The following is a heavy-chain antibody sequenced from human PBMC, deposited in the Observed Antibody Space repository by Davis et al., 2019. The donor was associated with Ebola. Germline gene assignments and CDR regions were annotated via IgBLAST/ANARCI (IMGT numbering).Heavy chain of an antibody. D-gene: IGHD6-13*01. CDR2: MNPNSGNT. CDR1: GYTFTSYD. CDR3: ARALSLAAGVYWYFDL. J-gene: IGHJ2*01. V-gene: IGHV1-8*01. Sequence: AASVKVSCKASGYTFTSYDFNWVRQATGQGLEWMGWMNPNSGNTGYAQKFQGRVTMTRNTSISTAYMELSSLRSEDTAVYYCARALSLAAGVYWYFDLWGRGTQVTVSS.